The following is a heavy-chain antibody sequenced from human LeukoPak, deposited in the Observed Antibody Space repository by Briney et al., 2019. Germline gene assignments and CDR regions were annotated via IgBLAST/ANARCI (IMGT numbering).Heavy chain of an antibody. Sequence: NASETLSLTCTVSGGSISSYYWSWIRQPPGKGLEWIGYIYYSGSTNYNPSLKSRVTISVDTSKNQFSLKLSSVTAADTAVYYCARRPVGDIVVVPAAIRSAWFDPWGQGTLVTVSS. V-gene: IGHV4-59*12. J-gene: IGHJ5*02. CDR2: IYYSGST. D-gene: IGHD2-2*02. CDR1: GGSISSYY. CDR3: ARRPVGDIVVVPAAIRSAWFDP.